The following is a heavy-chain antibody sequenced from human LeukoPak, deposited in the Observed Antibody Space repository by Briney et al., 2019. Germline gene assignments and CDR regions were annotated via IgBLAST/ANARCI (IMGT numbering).Heavy chain of an antibody. Sequence: PGGSLRLSCAASGFTFSSYEMNWVRQAPGKGLEWVSYISRSGNTLYYADSVKGRFTISRDNANNSLYLQMNSLRAEDTAVYYCARVIGTYGDPFDIWGQGTIVTVSS. V-gene: IGHV3-48*03. CDR2: ISRSGNTL. CDR3: ARVIGTYGDPFDI. J-gene: IGHJ3*02. D-gene: IGHD3-22*01. CDR1: GFTFSSYE.